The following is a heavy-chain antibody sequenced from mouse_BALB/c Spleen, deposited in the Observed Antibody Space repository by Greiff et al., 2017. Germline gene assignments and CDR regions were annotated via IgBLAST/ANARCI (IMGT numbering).Heavy chain of an antibody. CDR2: ISTYYGDA. V-gene: IGHV1S137*01. CDR3: AREGAYDGYPMDY. Sequence: VQLQQSGAELVRPGVSVKISCKGSGYTFTDYAMHWVKQSHAKSLEWIGVISTYYGDASYNQKFKGKATMTVDKSSSTAYMELARLTSEDSAIYYCAREGAYDGYPMDYWGQGTSVTVSS. J-gene: IGHJ4*01. D-gene: IGHD2-3*01. CDR1: GYTFTDYA.